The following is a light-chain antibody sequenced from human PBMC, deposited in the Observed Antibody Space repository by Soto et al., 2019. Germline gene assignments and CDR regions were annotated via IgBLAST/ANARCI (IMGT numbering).Light chain of an antibody. J-gene: IGKJ2*01. CDR2: DAS. CDR1: QSVSSY. Sequence: EIVLTQSPATLSLSPGDRATLSCRASQSVSSYLACYQQKPGQAPRLLIYDASNKSTGIPARFSGSGSGTGFTLTISSLEPEDFAVDYCQQRSNWPPDYTFGQGTKLEIK. CDR3: QQRSNWPPDYT. V-gene: IGKV3-11*01.